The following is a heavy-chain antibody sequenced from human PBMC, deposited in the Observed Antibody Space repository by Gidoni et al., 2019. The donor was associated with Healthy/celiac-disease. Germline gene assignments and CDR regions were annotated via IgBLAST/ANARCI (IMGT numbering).Heavy chain of an antibody. J-gene: IGHJ4*02. CDR3: TRSSSSSMDFDY. D-gene: IGHD6-6*01. V-gene: IGHV3-73*02. CDR2: VRSQANSYAT. Sequence: EVQLVESGGGLVQPGGSLTLSCAASGVSFSGSAMHGVRQASGKGLEWVGRVRSQANSYATAYAASVQGRFTISSDASTNTAYLQMNSLTTEATAVYYCTRSSSSSMDFDYWGQGTLVTVSS. CDR1: GVSFSGSA.